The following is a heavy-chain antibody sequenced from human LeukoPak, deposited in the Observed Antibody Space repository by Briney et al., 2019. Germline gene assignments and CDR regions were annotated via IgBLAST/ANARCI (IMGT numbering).Heavy chain of an antibody. V-gene: IGHV3-30*19. CDR3: ARIKAIDY. Sequence: GSLRLSCAASGITFSSYGMHWVRQAPGKGLEWVAVISYDGSNKYYADSVKGRFTISRDNSKNTLYLQMNSLRAEDTAVYYCARIKAIDYWGQGTLVTVSS. J-gene: IGHJ4*02. CDR1: GITFSSYG. CDR2: ISYDGSNK.